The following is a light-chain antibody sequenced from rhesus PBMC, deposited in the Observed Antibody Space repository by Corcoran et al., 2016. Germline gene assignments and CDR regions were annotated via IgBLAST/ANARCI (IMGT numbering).Light chain of an antibody. V-gene: IGKV1-74*01. J-gene: IGKJ3*01. CDR2: KAS. CDR3: QHGEGTPFT. Sequence: DIQMTQSPSSLSASVGDRVTITCRASENVNNYLTWYQQKPGKAPKLLIYKASTLQSGVPSRFSGSGSGTDDTFPLSSLQPENVATYYCQHGEGTPFTFGPRTKPDIK. CDR1: ENVNNY.